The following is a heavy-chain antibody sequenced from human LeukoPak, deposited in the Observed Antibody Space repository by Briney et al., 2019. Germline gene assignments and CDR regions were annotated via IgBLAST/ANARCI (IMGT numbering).Heavy chain of an antibody. CDR3: AIQMYYYDTISPSWYFDS. Sequence: SETLSLTCTVPGGSISSSSYYWGWIRQPPGKGLEWIGSIHSTGSTYYSPSLKSRVTMSVDSSKNQFSLNLISVTAADTAVYYCAIQMYYYDTISPSWYFDSWGQGTLATVSS. CDR1: GGSISSSSYY. CDR2: IHSTGST. V-gene: IGHV4-39*01. J-gene: IGHJ4*02. D-gene: IGHD3-22*01.